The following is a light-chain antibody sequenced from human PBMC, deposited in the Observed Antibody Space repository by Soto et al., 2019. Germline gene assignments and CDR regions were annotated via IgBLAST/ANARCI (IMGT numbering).Light chain of an antibody. Sequence: DIVMTQSPDSLAVSLGERATINCKSSQSVLHSSNNKNYLAWYQQKPGQPPKLLIYWASTRESGVPDRFSRSESGTDFPLAISSLQGDDVSLYYCQQEYSARTFGQGTKLEIK. CDR3: QQEYSART. V-gene: IGKV4-1*01. CDR2: WAS. J-gene: IGKJ2*02. CDR1: QSVLHSSNNKNY.